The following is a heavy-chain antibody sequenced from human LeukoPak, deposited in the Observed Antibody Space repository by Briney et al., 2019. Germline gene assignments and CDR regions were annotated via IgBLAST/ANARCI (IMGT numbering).Heavy chain of an antibody. J-gene: IGHJ4*02. D-gene: IGHD3-10*01. CDR3: ATRQGEDELNFDY. CDR1: GYTFTSYY. V-gene: IGHV1-46*01. Sequence: WASVKVSCKASGYTFTSYYMHWVRQAPGQGLEWMGIINPSGGSTSYAQKFQGRVTITADESTSTAYMELSSLRSEDTAVYYCATRQGEDELNFDYWGQGTLVTVSS. CDR2: INPSGGST.